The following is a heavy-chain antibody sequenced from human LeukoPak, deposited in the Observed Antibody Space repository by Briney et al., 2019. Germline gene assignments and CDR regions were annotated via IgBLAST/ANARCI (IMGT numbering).Heavy chain of an antibody. V-gene: IGHV4-31*03. J-gene: IGHJ4*02. CDR1: GGSISSGGYY. CDR3: ARGVTVGKPELDY. Sequence: PSETLSLTCTVSGGSISSGGYYWAWIRQPPGKGLEWIGNTYYSGSTYYNPSLKSRVTISVDTSKNQFSLKLSSVTAADTAVYYCARGVTVGKPELDYWGQGTLVTVSS. D-gene: IGHD4-23*01. CDR2: TYYSGST.